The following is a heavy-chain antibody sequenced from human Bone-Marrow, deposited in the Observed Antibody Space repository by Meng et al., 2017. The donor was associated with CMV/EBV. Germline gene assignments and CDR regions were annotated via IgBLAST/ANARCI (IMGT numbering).Heavy chain of an antibody. V-gene: IGHV3-11*04. J-gene: IGHJ3*02. CDR2: ISSSGSTI. Sequence: GESLKISCAASGFTFSDYYMNWIRQAPGKGLEWVSYISSSGSTIYYADSVKGRFTISRDNAKNSLYLQMNSLRAEDTAVYYCARDARVTIFGVVIDAFDIWGQGTRVTVSS. D-gene: IGHD3-3*01. CDR3: ARDARVTIFGVVIDAFDI. CDR1: GFTFSDYY.